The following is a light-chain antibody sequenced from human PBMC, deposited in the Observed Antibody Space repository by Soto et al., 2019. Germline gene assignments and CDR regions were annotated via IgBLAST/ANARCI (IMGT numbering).Light chain of an antibody. V-gene: IGKV3-20*01. CDR3: QQYGSSGT. CDR1: QSVSNNY. CDR2: GAS. J-gene: IGKJ1*01. Sequence: EIVLTQSPGTPSLSPGERATLSCRASQSVSNNYLAWYKQKPGQAPRLLIYGASNRATGIPDRFSGSGSGTDFTLTIRRLEPEDFAVDYCQQYGSSGTFGQGTKVDIK.